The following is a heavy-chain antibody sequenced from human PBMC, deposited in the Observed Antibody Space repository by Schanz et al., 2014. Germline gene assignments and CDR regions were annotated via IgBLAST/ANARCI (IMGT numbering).Heavy chain of an antibody. CDR3: ARIGGSVFDY. CDR2: MNESHSTI. CDR1: GFSFSSYA. J-gene: IGHJ4*03. Sequence: EVQLLESGGGLVEPGGSLRLSCAASGFSFSSYAMGWVRQARGKGLEWVSAMNESHSTIYYADSVRGRFTISRDNSKNSLYLQMNSLRAEDTAVYYCARIGGSVFDYWAKGPRSPTPQ. V-gene: IGHV3-23*01. D-gene: IGHD3-10*01.